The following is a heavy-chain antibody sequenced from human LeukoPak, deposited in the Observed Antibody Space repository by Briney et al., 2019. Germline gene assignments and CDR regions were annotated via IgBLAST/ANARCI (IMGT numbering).Heavy chain of an antibody. Sequence: GGSLRLSCAASGFTFSDYYMSWIRQAPGKGLEWVSYISSSSSYTNYADSVKGRFTISRDNAKNSLYLQMNSLRADDTAVYYCARGAQGGWGDLDYWGQGTLVTVSS. J-gene: IGHJ4*02. CDR3: ARGAQGGWGDLDY. V-gene: IGHV3-11*05. CDR2: ISSSSSYT. CDR1: GFTFSDYY. D-gene: IGHD3-16*01.